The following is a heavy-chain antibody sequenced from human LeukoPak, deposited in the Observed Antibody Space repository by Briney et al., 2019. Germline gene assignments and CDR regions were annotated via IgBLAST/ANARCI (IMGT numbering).Heavy chain of an antibody. Sequence: SETLSLTCAVYGGSFSGYYWSWIRQPPAKGLEWIGEINHSGSTNYNPSLKSRVTISVDTSKNQFSLKLSSVTAADTAVYYCARGGVVPAAVFDYWGQGTLVTVSS. CDR3: ARGGVVPAAVFDY. CDR2: INHSGST. D-gene: IGHD2-2*01. CDR1: GGSFSGYY. J-gene: IGHJ4*02. V-gene: IGHV4-34*01.